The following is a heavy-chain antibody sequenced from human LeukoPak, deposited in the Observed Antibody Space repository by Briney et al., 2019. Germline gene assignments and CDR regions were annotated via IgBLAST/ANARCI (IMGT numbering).Heavy chain of an antibody. CDR1: GGSFSGYY. J-gene: IGHJ4*02. CDR2: INHSGST. CDR3: ARGRIAVAGDFDY. Sequence: PSETLSLTCAVYGGSFSGYYWSWIRQPPGKGLEWIGEINHSGSTNYNPSLKSRVTISVDTSKNQFSLKLSSVTAVDTAVYYCARGRIAVAGDFDYWGKGTLVTVSS. V-gene: IGHV4-34*01. D-gene: IGHD6-19*01.